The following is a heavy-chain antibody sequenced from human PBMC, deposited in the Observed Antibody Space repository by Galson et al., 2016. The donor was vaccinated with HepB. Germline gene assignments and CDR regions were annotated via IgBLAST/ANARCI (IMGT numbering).Heavy chain of an antibody. J-gene: IGHJ4*02. CDR2: ISVYRTI. CDR1: GFPFSSYS. Sequence: LRLSCAASGFPFSSYSMNWVRQAPGKGLEWVPYISVYRTIYYADSVKGRFTISRDNARNSLYLQMNTLRADDTAVYYCARSVEGHFDYWGQGILVTVSS. CDR3: ARSVEGHFDY. D-gene: IGHD1-1*01. V-gene: IGHV3-48*04.